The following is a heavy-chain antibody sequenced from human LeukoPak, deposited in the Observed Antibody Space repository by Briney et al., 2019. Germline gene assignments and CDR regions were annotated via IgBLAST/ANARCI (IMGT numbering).Heavy chain of an antibody. CDR3: ARALSIGRPYDY. CDR2: INAGNGNT. V-gene: IGHV1-3*01. Sequence: ASVKVSCKASGYTFTTYNIHWARQAPGQRLEWMGWINAGNGNTKYSQNFQGRVTITRDTSATTAYMELSSLRSEDTAVYYCARALSIGRPYDYWGQGTLVTVSS. D-gene: IGHD2/OR15-2a*01. J-gene: IGHJ4*02. CDR1: GYTFTTYN.